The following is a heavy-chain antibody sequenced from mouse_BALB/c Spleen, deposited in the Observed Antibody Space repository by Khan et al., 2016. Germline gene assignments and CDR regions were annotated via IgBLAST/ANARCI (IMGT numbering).Heavy chain of an antibody. J-gene: IGHJ2*01. V-gene: IGHV3-6*02. CDR1: GYSITSGYY. CDR3: AGDSYYFDY. Sequence: EVQLQESGPGLVKPSQSLSLTCSVTGYSITSGYYWNWIRQFPGNKLEWMGYISYDGSNNYNPSLKNRISITRDTSKNQIFLKLNSVTTEDTATYYSAGDSYYFDYWGHGTTRTVSS. CDR2: ISYDGSN.